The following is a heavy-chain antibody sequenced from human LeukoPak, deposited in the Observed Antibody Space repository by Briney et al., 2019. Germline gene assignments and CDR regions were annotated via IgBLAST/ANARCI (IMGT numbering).Heavy chain of an antibody. J-gene: IGHJ6*03. D-gene: IGHD6-6*01. V-gene: IGHV3-11*01. CDR2: ISSSGSTI. Sequence: PGGSLRLSCAAFGFTFSDYYMSWIRQAPGKGLEWVSYISSSGSTIYYADSVKGRFTISRDNAKNSLYLQMNSLRAEDTAVYYCARGRGGSIAARPAWYYYYYYMDVWGKGTTVTVSS. CDR1: GFTFSDYY. CDR3: ARGRGGSIAARPAWYYYYYYMDV.